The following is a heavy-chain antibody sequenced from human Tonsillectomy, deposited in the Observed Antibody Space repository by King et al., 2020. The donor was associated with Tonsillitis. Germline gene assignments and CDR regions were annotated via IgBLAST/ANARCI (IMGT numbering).Heavy chain of an antibody. CDR2: ISFDGTNK. J-gene: IGHJ6*02. Sequence: VQLVESGGGVVQPGRSLRLSCAASEFNFRSYAMHWVRQPPGKGLEWVADISFDGTNKYYADSVKGRFTISRDNSKNTLYLQMHSLRTDDTAVYYCARRDGALDYYYCAMDVWGQGTTVTVSS. D-gene: IGHD4-17*01. CDR1: EFNFRSYA. CDR3: ARRDGALDYYYCAMDV. V-gene: IGHV3-30-3*01.